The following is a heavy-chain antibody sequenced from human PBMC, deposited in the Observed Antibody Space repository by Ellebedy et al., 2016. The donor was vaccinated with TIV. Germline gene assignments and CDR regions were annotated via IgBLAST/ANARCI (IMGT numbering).Heavy chain of an antibody. V-gene: IGHV6-1*01. CDR2: TYYRSRWSN. CDR3: ARDGPGKYFDY. CDR1: GDSVSSNSVA. Sequence: SQTLSLTCAISGDSVSSNSVAWNWIRQSPSRGLEWLGRTYYRSRWSNDYAVSVRSRINVNPDTSKNQFSLQLNSVTPEDTAVYYCARDGPGKYFDYWGQGTLVTVSS. J-gene: IGHJ4*02. D-gene: IGHD4-23*01.